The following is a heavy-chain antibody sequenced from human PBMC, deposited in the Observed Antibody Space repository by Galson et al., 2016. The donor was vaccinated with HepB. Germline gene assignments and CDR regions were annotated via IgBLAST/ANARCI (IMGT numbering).Heavy chain of an antibody. CDR3: ARDYYRSGSYSFDY. CDR1: GFSFSTYN. J-gene: IGHJ4*02. CDR2: IGSSGSPI. Sequence: SLRLSCAASGFSFSTYNMNWVRQAPGKGLEWLPYIGSSGSPIYYADSVKGRFTVSRDNAKNSLYLQMNGLRDEDTAVYYCARDYYRSGSYSFDYWGQGILVTVSS. V-gene: IGHV3-48*02. D-gene: IGHD3-10*01.